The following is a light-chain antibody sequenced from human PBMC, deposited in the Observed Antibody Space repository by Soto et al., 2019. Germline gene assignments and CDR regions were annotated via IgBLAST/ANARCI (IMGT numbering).Light chain of an antibody. CDR3: QQYNSYLFT. J-gene: IGKJ3*01. CDR2: KAS. V-gene: IGKV1-5*03. Sequence: DIQMTQSPSTLSASVGDRVTITCRASQSISSWLAWYQQKPGKAPKLLIYKASSLESGVPSRFSGSGSGTEFTITISSLQPDDFATYYCQQYNSYLFTFGPGTKVDIK. CDR1: QSISSW.